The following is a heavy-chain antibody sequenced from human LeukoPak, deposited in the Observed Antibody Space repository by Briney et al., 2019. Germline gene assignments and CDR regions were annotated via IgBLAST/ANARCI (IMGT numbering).Heavy chain of an antibody. Sequence: SETLSLTCTVSGGSISSYYWSWIRQPPGKGLEWIGYIYYSGSSDYNPSLESRVTISVDTAKNQFSLEVSSVTAADTAVYYCARDAGAVAGTGSFFDYWGQGTLVTVSS. CDR2: IYYSGSS. CDR1: GGSISSYY. D-gene: IGHD6-19*01. CDR3: ARDAGAVAGTGSFFDY. J-gene: IGHJ4*02. V-gene: IGHV4-59*01.